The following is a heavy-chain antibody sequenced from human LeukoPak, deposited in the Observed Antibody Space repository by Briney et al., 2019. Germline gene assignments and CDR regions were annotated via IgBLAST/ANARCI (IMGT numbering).Heavy chain of an antibody. Sequence: GGSLRLSCAASGFTVSSNYMSWVRQAPGKGLEWVSVIYSGGSTYYADSVKGRFTISRDNSKNTLYLQMNSLRAEDTAVYYCAKDPGGVAVAGIMDVWGKGTTVTISS. CDR1: GFTVSSNY. V-gene: IGHV3-53*01. CDR3: AKDPGGVAVAGIMDV. D-gene: IGHD6-19*01. CDR2: IYSGGST. J-gene: IGHJ6*04.